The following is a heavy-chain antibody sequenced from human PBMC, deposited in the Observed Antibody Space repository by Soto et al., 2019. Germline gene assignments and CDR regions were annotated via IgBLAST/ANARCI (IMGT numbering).Heavy chain of an antibody. D-gene: IGHD2-15*01. J-gene: IGHJ6*02. Sequence: QVQLVQSGAEVKKPGSSVKVSCKASGGTFSSYAISWVRQAPGQGLEWMGGIIPIFGTANYAQKFQGRVTITADESTSTAYMELSSLRSEDTAVYYCVSKVVVVAATPTYYYGMDVWGQGTTVTVSS. CDR2: IIPIFGTA. CDR3: VSKVVVVAATPTYYYGMDV. CDR1: GGTFSSYA. V-gene: IGHV1-69*01.